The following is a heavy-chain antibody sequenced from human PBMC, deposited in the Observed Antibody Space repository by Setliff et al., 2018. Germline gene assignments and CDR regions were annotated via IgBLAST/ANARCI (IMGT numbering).Heavy chain of an antibody. CDR3: ARLRGAFDY. J-gene: IGHJ4*02. D-gene: IGHD3-16*01. CDR2: IYTSGST. V-gene: IGHV4-61*02. CDR1: GGSISSGSYY. Sequence: SETLSLTCTVSGGSISSGSYYWSWIRQPAGKGLEWIGRIYTSGSTNYNPSLKSRVTISVDTSKNQFSLRLNSATAADTAVYYCARLRGAFDYWGQGTLVTVSS.